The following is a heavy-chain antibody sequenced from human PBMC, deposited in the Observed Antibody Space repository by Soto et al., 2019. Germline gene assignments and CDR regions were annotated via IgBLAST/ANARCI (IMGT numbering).Heavy chain of an antibody. D-gene: IGHD1-26*01. V-gene: IGHV1-58*02. CDR2: IVVGSGNT. CDR3: AVSRSGLLDAFDI. CDR1: GFTFTSSA. Sequence: SVKVSCKASGFTFTSSAMQWVRQARGQRLEWIGWIVVGSGNTNYAQKFQERVTITRDMSTSTAYMELSSLRSEDTAVYYCAVSRSGLLDAFDIWGQGTMVTVSS. J-gene: IGHJ3*02.